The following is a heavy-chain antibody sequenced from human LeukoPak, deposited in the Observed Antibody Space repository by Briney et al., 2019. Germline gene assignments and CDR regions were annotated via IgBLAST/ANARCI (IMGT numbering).Heavy chain of an antibody. Sequence: ASVKVSCKASGYTFTSYCMHWVRQAPGQGLEWMGIINPSGDSTSYAQKFQGRITMTRDTSTSTVYMELTSLRSEDTAVYYCARFRTGRAFDIWGQGTMVTVSS. D-gene: IGHD3/OR15-3a*01. V-gene: IGHV1-46*01. CDR3: ARFRTGRAFDI. CDR2: INPSGDST. J-gene: IGHJ3*02. CDR1: GYTFTSYC.